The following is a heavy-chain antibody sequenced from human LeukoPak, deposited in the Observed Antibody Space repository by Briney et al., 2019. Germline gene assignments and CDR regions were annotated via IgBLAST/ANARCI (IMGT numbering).Heavy chain of an antibody. J-gene: IGHJ6*02. V-gene: IGHV4-59*01. CDR3: ARVPYYDFWSGYENNMKGPAGYYYYGMDV. D-gene: IGHD3-3*01. CDR1: GGSISSYY. Sequence: PSETLSLTCTVSGGSISSYYWSWIRQPPGKGLEWIGYIYYSGSTNYNPSLKSRVTISVDTSKNQFSLKLSSVTAADTAVYYCARVPYYDFWSGYENNMKGPAGYYYYGMDVWGQGTTVTVSS. CDR2: IYYSGST.